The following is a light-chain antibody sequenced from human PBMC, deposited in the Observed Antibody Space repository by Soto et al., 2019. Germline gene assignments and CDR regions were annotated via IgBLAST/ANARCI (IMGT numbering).Light chain of an antibody. Sequence: EIVMTQSPATLSVSPGERATLSCRASQSVSSNLAWYQQKPGQAPRLLIYGASTRATGIPARFSGSGSGTEFXLXXXXLQSEDFAVYYCQQYNNWPPWTFGQGTKVEIK. V-gene: IGKV3-15*01. CDR1: QSVSSN. CDR2: GAS. CDR3: QQYNNWPPWT. J-gene: IGKJ1*01.